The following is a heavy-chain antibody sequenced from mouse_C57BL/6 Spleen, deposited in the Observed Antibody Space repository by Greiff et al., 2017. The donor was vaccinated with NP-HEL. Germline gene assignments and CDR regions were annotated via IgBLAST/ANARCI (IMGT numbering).Heavy chain of an antibody. CDR2: IYPGDGDT. V-gene: IGHV1-82*01. D-gene: IGHD2-5*01. Sequence: VQVVESGPELVKPGASVKISCKASGYAFSSSWMNWVKQRPGKGLEWIGRIYPGDGDTNYNGKFKGKATLTADKSSSTAYMQLSSLTSEDSAVYFCGYSNYDYAMDYWGQGTSVTVSS. J-gene: IGHJ4*01. CDR1: GYAFSSSW. CDR3: GYSNYDYAMDY.